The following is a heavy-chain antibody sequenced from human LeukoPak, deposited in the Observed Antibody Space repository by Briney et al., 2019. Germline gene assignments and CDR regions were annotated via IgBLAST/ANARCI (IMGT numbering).Heavy chain of an antibody. V-gene: IGHV4-61*05. CDR3: ARADGYNQEIDY. D-gene: IGHD5-24*01. J-gene: IGHJ4*02. CDR2: MYYSGST. Sequence: SETLSLTCTVSGGSISSSSYYWGWIRQPPGKGLEWIGYMYYSGSTNYNPSLKSRVTISVDTSKNQFSLKLSSVTAADTAVYYCARADGYNQEIDYWGQGTLVTVSS. CDR1: GGSISSSSYY.